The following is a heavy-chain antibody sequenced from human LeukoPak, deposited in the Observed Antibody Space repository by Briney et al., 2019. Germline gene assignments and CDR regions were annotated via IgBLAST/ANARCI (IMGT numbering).Heavy chain of an antibody. CDR3: ARGPLRIAVAGISSWFDP. CDR2: ISAYNGNT. CDR1: GYTFTSYG. V-gene: IGHV1-18*01. D-gene: IGHD6-19*01. Sequence: ASVKVSCKASGYTFTSYGISWVRQAPGQGLEWMGWISAYNGNTNYAQKLQGRVTMTTDTSTSTAYMELRSLRSDDTAVYYCARGPLRIAVAGISSWFDPWGQGTLVTVSS. J-gene: IGHJ5*02.